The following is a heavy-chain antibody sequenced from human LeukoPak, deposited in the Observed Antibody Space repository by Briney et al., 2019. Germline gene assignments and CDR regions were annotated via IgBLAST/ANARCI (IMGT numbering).Heavy chain of an antibody. Sequence: PGGSLRLSCAASGFTFSSYSMNWVRQAPGKGLEWVSSISSSSSYIYYADSVKGRFTISRDNAKNSLYLQMNSLRAEDTAVYYCARGPTTLYQLPPGDFDYWGQGTLVTVSS. CDR1: GFTFSSYS. CDR2: ISSSSSYI. CDR3: ARGPTTLYQLPPGDFDY. J-gene: IGHJ4*02. V-gene: IGHV3-21*01. D-gene: IGHD2-2*01.